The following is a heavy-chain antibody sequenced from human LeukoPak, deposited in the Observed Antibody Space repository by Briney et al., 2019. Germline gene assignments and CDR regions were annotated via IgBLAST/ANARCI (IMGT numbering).Heavy chain of an antibody. CDR2: INTDGSIT. CDR3: ARDRGPRTGFMVREAYDY. CDR1: GFTFSDYW. Sequence: GGSLRLSCAASGFTFSDYWIHWVCQAPGKGLVWVSRINTDGSITNYADSVKGRFSISRDNAKNTLYLQMSSLRAEDTAVYYCARDRGPRTGFMVREAYDYWGQGTLVTVSS. D-gene: IGHD3-10*01. V-gene: IGHV3-74*01. J-gene: IGHJ4*02.